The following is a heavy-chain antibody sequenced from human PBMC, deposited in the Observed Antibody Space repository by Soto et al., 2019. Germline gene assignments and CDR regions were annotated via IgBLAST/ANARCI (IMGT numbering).Heavy chain of an antibody. V-gene: IGHV4-59*08. Sequence: SETLSLTCTVSGGSISSYYWSWIRQPPGKGLEWIGYIYYSGSTNYNPSLKSRVTISVDTSKNQFSLKLSSVTAADTAVYYCARQPLHCSGGSCYATDGAFDIWGQGTMVTVSS. CDR2: IYYSGST. CDR1: GGSISSYY. D-gene: IGHD2-15*01. J-gene: IGHJ3*02. CDR3: ARQPLHCSGGSCYATDGAFDI.